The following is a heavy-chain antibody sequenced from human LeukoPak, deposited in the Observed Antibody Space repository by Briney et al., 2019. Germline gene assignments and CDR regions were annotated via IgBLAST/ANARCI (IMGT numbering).Heavy chain of an antibody. CDR3: ASQLVFRSPFDY. CDR1: GITFSSYG. V-gene: IGHV3-30*03. J-gene: IGHJ4*02. CDR2: ISHDGNNK. Sequence: PGRSLRLSCAASGITFSSYGMYWVRQAPGKGLEWVAVISHDGNNKHYADSVKGRFTISRDNSKNTLYLQMNSLRAEDTAVYYCASQLVFRSPFDYWGQGTLVTVSS.